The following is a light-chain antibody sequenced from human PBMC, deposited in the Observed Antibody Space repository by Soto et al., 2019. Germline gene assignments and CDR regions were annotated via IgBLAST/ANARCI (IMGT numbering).Light chain of an antibody. Sequence: DIEMTQSPATLSESPGERVTLSCRASQYISSNLVWYQQKPGQPPRLLIYDATSRATGIPSRFSGSGSGTDFTLTIISLQSEDFAVYFCQQYHDWPPLTFGGGTKVEIK. J-gene: IGKJ4*01. CDR3: QQYHDWPPLT. CDR1: QYISSN. V-gene: IGKV3D-15*01. CDR2: DAT.